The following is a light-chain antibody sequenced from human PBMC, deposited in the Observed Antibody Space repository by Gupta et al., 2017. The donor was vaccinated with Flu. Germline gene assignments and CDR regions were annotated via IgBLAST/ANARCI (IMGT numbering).Light chain of an antibody. J-gene: IGKJ1*01. Sequence: EIVLTQSPGTLSLAPGDRATLSCRATETVNSHVAWYQRRPGQAPRLLIHGASNRHTGVPDRFNGSGFGTDFTLTISRLEPEDFAVYFCQQDGLSPDTFGQGTQVEMK. CDR2: GAS. CDR3: QQDGLSPDT. CDR1: ETVNSH. V-gene: IGKV3-20*01.